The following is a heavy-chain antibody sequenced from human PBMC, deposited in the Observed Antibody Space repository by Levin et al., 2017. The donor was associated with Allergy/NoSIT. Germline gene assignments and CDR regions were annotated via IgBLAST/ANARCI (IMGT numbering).Heavy chain of an antibody. Sequence: GGSLRLSCAASGFTFSSYAMSWVRQAPGKGLEWVSGISGSGGTTYYADSVKGRFTISRDNSKNTLYLQLNSLSAEDTAVYYCAKAPSYDYVWGSPYFDYWGQGTLVTVSS. CDR3: AKAPSYDYVWGSPYFDY. D-gene: IGHD3-16*01. J-gene: IGHJ4*02. CDR1: GFTFSSYA. CDR2: ISGSGGTT. V-gene: IGHV3-23*01.